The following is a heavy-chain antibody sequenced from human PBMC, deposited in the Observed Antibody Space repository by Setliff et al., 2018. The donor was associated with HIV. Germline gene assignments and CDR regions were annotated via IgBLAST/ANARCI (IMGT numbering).Heavy chain of an antibody. J-gene: IGHJ4*02. CDR1: GGSITTSTFY. CDR3: ATNSDTSGYPPPPFDY. Sequence: SETLSLTCTVSGGSITTSTFYWGWIRQPPGKGLEWIGSIYYSGSTYYNPSLKSRLTITQHTSKNHFSLSLSSVTAADTAVYYCATNSDTSGYPPPPFDYWGQGTLVTVSS. D-gene: IGHD3-22*01. V-gene: IGHV4-39*02. CDR2: IYYSGST.